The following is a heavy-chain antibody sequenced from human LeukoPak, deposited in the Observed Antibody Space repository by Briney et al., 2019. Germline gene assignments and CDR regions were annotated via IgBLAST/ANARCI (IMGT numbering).Heavy chain of an antibody. Sequence: KPSETLSLTCTVSGASISGTSYYWTWTRHHPREGLEWLGFIHCSRTVYYNPSLISRLIISADTSKNQMSLKLSSVTAADTAVYYCAAGGDIAKGGNYWGQGTQVTVSS. CDR3: AAGGDIAKGGNY. D-gene: IGHD5-18*01. J-gene: IGHJ4*02. V-gene: IGHV4-31*03. CDR1: GASISGTSYY. CDR2: IHCSRTV.